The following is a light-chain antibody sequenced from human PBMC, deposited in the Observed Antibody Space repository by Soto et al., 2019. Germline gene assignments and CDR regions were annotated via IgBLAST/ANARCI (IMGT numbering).Light chain of an antibody. V-gene: IGKV3-15*01. CDR2: GAS. CDR1: QSVSRN. CDR3: QQYNNWPLWT. J-gene: IGKJ1*01. Sequence: EIVMTQSPATLSLSPGERATLSCRASQSVSRNLAWYQQKPGQAPRLLIYGASTRATGIPARFSGSGSGTEFTITISSLQSEDFAVYYCQQYNNWPLWTFGQGTKVEIK.